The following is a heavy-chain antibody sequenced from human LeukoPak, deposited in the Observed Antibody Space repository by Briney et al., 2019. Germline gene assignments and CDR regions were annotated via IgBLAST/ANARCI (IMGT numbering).Heavy chain of an antibody. CDR1: GGSISSYY. V-gene: IGHV4-59*01. CDR3: ARDSVYATNWYDP. J-gene: IGHJ5*02. CDR2: IPHSGST. D-gene: IGHD2-8*01. Sequence: SETLSLTCSVSGGSISSYYWSWIRQPPGKGLEWLGYIPHSGSTNYNPSLKSRVTISVDTSKNQFSLRLRSVTAADTAVYYCARDSVYATNWYDPWGQGTVVTVSS.